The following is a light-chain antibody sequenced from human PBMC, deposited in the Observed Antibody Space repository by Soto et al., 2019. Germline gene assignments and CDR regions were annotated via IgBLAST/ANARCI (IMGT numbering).Light chain of an antibody. Sequence: EIVLTQSPGTLSLSPGERATLSCRASQSVSSSYLAWYQQKPGQAPRLLIYPASSRATGIPGRFSGSGSGTDFTLTISRLEPEDFVVYYCQQYGSSPSTFGGGTKVEIK. CDR1: QSVSSSY. J-gene: IGKJ4*01. CDR2: PAS. V-gene: IGKV3-20*01. CDR3: QQYGSSPST.